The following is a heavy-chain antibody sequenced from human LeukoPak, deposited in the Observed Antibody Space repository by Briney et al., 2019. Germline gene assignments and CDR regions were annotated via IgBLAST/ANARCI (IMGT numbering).Heavy chain of an antibody. CDR1: GFTFSDHY. CDR2: SRNKANSYTT. CDR3: TRIAAVGTHFDY. D-gene: IGHD6-13*01. Sequence: GGSLRLSCAASGFTFSDHYIDWVRQAPGKGLEWVGRSRNKANSYTTSYAASVKGRFTISRDDSKNSLYLQMNSLKTEDTAVYYCTRIAAVGTHFDYWGQGTLVTVPS. J-gene: IGHJ4*02. V-gene: IGHV3-72*01.